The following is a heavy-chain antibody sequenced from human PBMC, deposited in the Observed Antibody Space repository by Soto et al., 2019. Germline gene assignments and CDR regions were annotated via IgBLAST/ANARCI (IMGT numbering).Heavy chain of an antibody. Sequence: PSQTLSLTCAISGDSVSSNSAAWNWIRQSPSRGLEWLGRTYYRSKWYNDYAVSVKSRITINPDTSKNQFSLQLSSVTAADTAVYYCARDYIWGSYRWLDYWGQGTLVTVSS. CDR3: ARDYIWGSYRWLDY. D-gene: IGHD3-16*02. J-gene: IGHJ4*02. CDR2: TYYRSKWYN. CDR1: GDSVSSNSAA. V-gene: IGHV6-1*01.